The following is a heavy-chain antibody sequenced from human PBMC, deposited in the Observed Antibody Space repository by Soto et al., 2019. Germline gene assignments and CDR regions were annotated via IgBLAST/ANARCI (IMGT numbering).Heavy chain of an antibody. CDR1: GFTFSDSW. D-gene: IGHD3-16*01. J-gene: IGHJ6*02. CDR3: ASLGRHG. Sequence: EVQLVESGGGLVQPGGSLRLSCAASGFTFSDSWMDWVRQAPGKGPEWVANIKQDGSEKNYVDSVKGRLTISRDNAKNSLYLQMNSLRAEDTAVYYCASLGRHGWGQGTTVTVSS. V-gene: IGHV3-7*01. CDR2: IKQDGSEK.